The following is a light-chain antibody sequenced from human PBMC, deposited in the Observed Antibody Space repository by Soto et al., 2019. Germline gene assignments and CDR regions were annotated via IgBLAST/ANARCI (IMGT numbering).Light chain of an antibody. CDR3: QQYGDSPLT. J-gene: IGKJ1*01. V-gene: IGKV3-20*01. CDR1: QTVSSSY. CDR2: GAS. Sequence: DIVLTQSPGTLSLSPGERATLSCRASQTVSSSYLAWYQQKPGQAPRLLIYGASTRAAGIPYRFSGSGSGTDFTLTISRLEPEDFAVYYCQQYGDSPLTFGQGTNVEI.